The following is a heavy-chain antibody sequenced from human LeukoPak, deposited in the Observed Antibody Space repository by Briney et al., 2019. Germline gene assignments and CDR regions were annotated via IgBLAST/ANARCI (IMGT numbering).Heavy chain of an antibody. Sequence: GASLKDSCKASGDTFTNYEINWGRPAPGQGLEWMGWMNPKSGKTGYGQKVQGRVTMTRNTSITTAYMELSSLRPEDTAVYFCARVHDYGDYDPDYWGQGTLVTVSS. V-gene: IGHV1-8*01. CDR1: GDTFTNYE. J-gene: IGHJ4*02. CDR3: ARVHDYGDYDPDY. D-gene: IGHD4-17*01. CDR2: MNPKSGKT.